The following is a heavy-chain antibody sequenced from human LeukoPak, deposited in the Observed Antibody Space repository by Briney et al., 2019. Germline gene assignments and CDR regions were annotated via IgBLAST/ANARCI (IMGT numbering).Heavy chain of an antibody. CDR3: AKVRNYCSSTSCLDYYYAMDV. CDR1: GFTFSSYA. CDR2: ISYDGSNK. D-gene: IGHD2-2*01. Sequence: PGGSLRLSCAGSGFTFSSYAMSWVRQAPGKGLEWVAVISYDGSNKYYADSVKGRFTISRDNSKNTLYLQMNSLRAEDTAVYYCAKVRNYCSSTSCLDYYYAMDVWGQGTTVTVSS. V-gene: IGHV3-30*18. J-gene: IGHJ6*02.